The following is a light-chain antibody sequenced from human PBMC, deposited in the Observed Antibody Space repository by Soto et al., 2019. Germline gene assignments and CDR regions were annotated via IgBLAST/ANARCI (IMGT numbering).Light chain of an antibody. CDR1: QSVSNNY. J-gene: IGKJ5*01. CDR3: QQSYSTPIT. CDR2: GAS. V-gene: IGKV3-20*01. Sequence: EIVLTQSPGTLSLSPGERATLSCRASQSVSNNYLAWYQQKPGQAPRLLIYGASNRATGIPDRFSGSGSGTDFTLTISSLQPEDFATYYCQQSYSTPITLGQGTRLEIK.